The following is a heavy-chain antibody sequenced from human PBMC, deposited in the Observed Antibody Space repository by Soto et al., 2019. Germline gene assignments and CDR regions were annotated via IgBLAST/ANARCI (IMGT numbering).Heavy chain of an antibody. Sequence: GGSLRLSCAASGFTVSSNYMSWVRQAPGKGLEWVSVIYSGGSTYYADSVKGRFTISRDNSKNTLYLQMNSLRAEDTAVDYCVREATGDGRYFDYWGQGTLVTVSS. CDR2: IYSGGST. V-gene: IGHV3-53*01. CDR3: VREATGDGRYFDY. J-gene: IGHJ4*02. CDR1: GFTVSSNY. D-gene: IGHD7-27*01.